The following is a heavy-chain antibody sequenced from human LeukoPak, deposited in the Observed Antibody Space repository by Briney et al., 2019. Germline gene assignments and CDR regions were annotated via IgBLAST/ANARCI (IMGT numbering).Heavy chain of an antibody. J-gene: IGHJ6*04. Sequence: ASVKVSCKVSGYILIELSMHWVRQAPGKGLEWMGGFDPEDGQTLYAQRFQGRVTMTEDASTETAYMELRSLTSEDTAVYYCAIGYYGSGRRGYYGMDVWGKGTTVTVSS. V-gene: IGHV1-24*01. D-gene: IGHD3-10*01. CDR1: GYILIELS. CDR2: FDPEDGQT. CDR3: AIGYYGSGRRGYYGMDV.